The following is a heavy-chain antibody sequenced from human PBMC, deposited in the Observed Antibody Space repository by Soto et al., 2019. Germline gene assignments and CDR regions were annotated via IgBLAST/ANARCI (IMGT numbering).Heavy chain of an antibody. CDR2: INPDGTLK. J-gene: IGHJ4*02. CDR1: GFTFSSYW. CDR3: ARWESGDWYLGI. Sequence: GGSLRLSCAASGFTFSSYWMTWVRQAPGKGLEWVASINPDGTLKYYVDSVKGRFTISRDNADNSLFLQMISLRAEDTAVYYCARWESGDWYLGIWGQGTLVTVSS. D-gene: IGHD2-21*02. V-gene: IGHV3-7*03.